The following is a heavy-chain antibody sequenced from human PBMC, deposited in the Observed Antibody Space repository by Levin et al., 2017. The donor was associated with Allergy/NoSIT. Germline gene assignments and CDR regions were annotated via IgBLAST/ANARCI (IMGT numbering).Heavy chain of an antibody. V-gene: IGHV3-30*04. CDR3: ARPPEWLRPNYGDPPRQYYYYGMDV. CDR1: GFTFSSYA. Sequence: GESLKISCAASGFTFSSYAMHWVRQAPGKGLEWVAVISYDGSNKYYADSVKGRFTISRDNSKNTLYLQMNSLRAEDTAVYYCARPPEWLRPNYGDPPRQYYYYGMDVWGQGTTVTVSS. D-gene: IGHD4-17*01. CDR2: ISYDGSNK. J-gene: IGHJ6*02.